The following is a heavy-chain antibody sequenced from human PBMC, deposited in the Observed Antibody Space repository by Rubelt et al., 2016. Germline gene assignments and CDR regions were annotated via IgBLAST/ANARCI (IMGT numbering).Heavy chain of an antibody. CDR3: ARDQLALYAFDI. CDR2: LSAYDGNT. V-gene: IGHV1-18*01. D-gene: IGHD1-1*01. Sequence: QVQLVQSGAEVKKPGASVKVSCKASGYTFTSYGISWVRQAPGQGLEWMGWLSAYDGNTYYAQKLQGRVSMTTDTSTSTAYMELRSLRSDDTAVYFCARDQLALYAFDIWGQGTMVTVSS. J-gene: IGHJ3*02. CDR1: GYTFTSYG.